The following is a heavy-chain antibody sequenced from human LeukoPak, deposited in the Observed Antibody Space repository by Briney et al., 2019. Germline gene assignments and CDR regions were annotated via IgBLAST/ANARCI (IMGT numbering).Heavy chain of an antibody. CDR2: ISTYNGNT. CDR3: ARDRAQAVAGTFDY. V-gene: IGHV1-18*01. Sequence: ASVKVSCKASGYTFTSYGISWVRQAPGQGLEWMGWISTYNGNTNYAQKLQGRVTMTTDTSTSTAYMELRSLRSDDTAVYYCARDRAQAVAGTFDYWGRGTLVTVSS. CDR1: GYTFTSYG. D-gene: IGHD6-19*01. J-gene: IGHJ4*02.